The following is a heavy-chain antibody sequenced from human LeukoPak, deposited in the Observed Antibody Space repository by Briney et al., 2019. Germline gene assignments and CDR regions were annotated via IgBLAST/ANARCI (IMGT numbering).Heavy chain of an antibody. D-gene: IGHD3-9*01. CDR2: TYYSGST. CDR1: GGSVSSYEYY. J-gene: IGHJ1*01. Sequence: SETLSLTCTVSGGSVSSYEYYWGWIRQPAGKGVEWIGNTYYSGSTYYNPSLKSRLTMSVDTSKNQFSLKMSSVTAADTAVYYSARLSKGRYFDYIFKHWGQGALVTVSS. CDR3: ARLSKGRYFDYIFKH. V-gene: IGHV4-39*01.